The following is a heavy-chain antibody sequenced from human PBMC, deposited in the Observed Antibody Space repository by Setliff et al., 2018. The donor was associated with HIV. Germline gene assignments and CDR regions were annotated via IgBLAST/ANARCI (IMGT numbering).Heavy chain of an antibody. D-gene: IGHD2-2*01. V-gene: IGHV2-5*02. J-gene: IGHJ6*03. CDR3: AHSYCSSTSCYPHHYYYMDV. Sequence: SGPTLVNPTQTLTLTCTFSGFSLSTSGVGVGWIRQPPGKALEWLALIYWDDDKRYSPSLESRLTITKDTSKNQVVLTMTNMDPVDTATYYCAHSYCSSTSCYPHHYYYMDVWGKGTTVTVSS. CDR1: GFSLSTSGVG. CDR2: IYWDDDK.